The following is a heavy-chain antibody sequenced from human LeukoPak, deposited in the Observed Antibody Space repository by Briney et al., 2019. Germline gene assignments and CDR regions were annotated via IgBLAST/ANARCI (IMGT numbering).Heavy chain of an antibody. CDR2: INPNSGGT. V-gene: IGHV1-2*02. Sequence: GASVKVSCKASGYTFTSYGISWVRQAPGQGLEWMGWINPNSGGTNYAQKFQGRVTMTRDTSISTAYMELSRLRSDDTAVYYCARDLTGTTSRDMDVWGKGTTVTVSS. D-gene: IGHD1-7*01. CDR3: ARDLTGTTSRDMDV. CDR1: GYTFTSYG. J-gene: IGHJ6*03.